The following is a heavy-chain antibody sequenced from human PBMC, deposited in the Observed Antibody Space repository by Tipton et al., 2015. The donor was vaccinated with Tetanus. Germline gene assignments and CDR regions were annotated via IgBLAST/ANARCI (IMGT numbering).Heavy chain of an antibody. CDR3: VRAGIADSSGYYYPPGRGWFAP. CDR2: IYYSGST. V-gene: IGHV4-39*07. J-gene: IGHJ5*02. CDR1: GGSISSSSYY. Sequence: TLSLTCTVSGGSISSSSYYWGWIRQPPGKGLEWIGSIYYSGSTNYNPSLKSRVTISVDTSKNQFSLKLSSVTAADTAVYYCVRAGIADSSGYYYPPGRGWFAPWRQGTLVTVSS. D-gene: IGHD3-22*01.